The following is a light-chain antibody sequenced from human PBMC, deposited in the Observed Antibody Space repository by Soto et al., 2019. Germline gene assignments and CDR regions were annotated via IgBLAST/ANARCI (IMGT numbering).Light chain of an antibody. CDR3: SSYTGGNPSYV. J-gene: IGLJ1*01. CDR1: SFNIGSNT. V-gene: IGLV1-44*01. CDR2: SNV. Sequence: QSVLTQTPSASAAPGQRVTISCSGSSFNIGSNTASWYQQLPGTAPKLLMYSNVQRPSGVPDRFSGSKSGTSVSLVISGLQSEDEAEYYCSSYTGGNPSYVFGTGTKLTVL.